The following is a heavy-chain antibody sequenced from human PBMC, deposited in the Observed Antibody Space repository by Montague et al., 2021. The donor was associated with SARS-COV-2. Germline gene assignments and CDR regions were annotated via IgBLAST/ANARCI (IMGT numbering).Heavy chain of an antibody. J-gene: IGHJ6*02. CDR1: GFSLSTSGMC. Sequence: PALVKPTQTLTLTCTFSGFSLSTSGMCVSWIRQPPGKALEWPARIDWDDDKYYSTSLKTRLTIPKDTSKNQVVLTMTNMDPVDTATYYCARRTYDILTGYDYGMDVWGQGTTVTVSS. D-gene: IGHD3-9*01. CDR3: ARRTYDILTGYDYGMDV. CDR2: IDWDDDK. V-gene: IGHV2-70*11.